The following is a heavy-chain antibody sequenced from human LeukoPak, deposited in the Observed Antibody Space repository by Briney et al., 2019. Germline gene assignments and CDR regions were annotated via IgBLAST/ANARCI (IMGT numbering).Heavy chain of an antibody. J-gene: IGHJ4*02. Sequence: ASVKVSCKASGYTFTGYYMHWARQAPGQGLEWMGWISAYNGNTNYAQKLQDRVTMTTYTSTSTGYMELRSLRSDDTAVYYCARDLGSGWQRNFDYWGQGTLVTVSS. CDR3: ARDLGSGWQRNFDY. V-gene: IGHV1-18*04. CDR1: GYTFTGYY. D-gene: IGHD6-19*01. CDR2: ISAYNGNT.